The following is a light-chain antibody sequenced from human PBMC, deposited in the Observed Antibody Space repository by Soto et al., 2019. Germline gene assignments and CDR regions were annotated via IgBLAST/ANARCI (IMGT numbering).Light chain of an antibody. J-gene: IGLJ2*01. Sequence: QSVLTQPPSVSAAPGQKVTISCSGSSSNIGNNYVSWYQQLPGTAPKLLIYDKNKRPSGIPDRFSGSKSGTSATLGITGLQTGDEADYYCGTWDSSLSEGVFGGGTKLTVL. V-gene: IGLV1-51*01. CDR2: DKN. CDR1: SSNIGNNY. CDR3: GTWDSSLSEGV.